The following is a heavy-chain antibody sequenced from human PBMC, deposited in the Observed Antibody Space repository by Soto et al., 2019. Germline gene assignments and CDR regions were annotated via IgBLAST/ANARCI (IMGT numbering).Heavy chain of an antibody. V-gene: IGHV3-30*18. CDR1: EVTFSSYG. D-gene: IGHD3-3*01. CDR2: ISYDGSNK. Sequence: GGSKRLCCAAAEVTFSSYGMHWVRQAPGKGLEWVAVISYDGSNKYYADSVKGRFTISRDNSKNTLYLQMNSLRAEDTAVYYCAKLYGFLEWLPPYYYYGMDVWGQGTTVTVSS. CDR3: AKLYGFLEWLPPYYYYGMDV. J-gene: IGHJ6*02.